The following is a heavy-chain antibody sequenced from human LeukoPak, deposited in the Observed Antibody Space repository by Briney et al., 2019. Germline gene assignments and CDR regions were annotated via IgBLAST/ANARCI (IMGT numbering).Heavy chain of an antibody. D-gene: IGHD6-6*01. CDR2: ISDSGST. CDR3: AKRVPYSSSSVCFDS. CDR1: GFTFSNYG. V-gene: IGHV3-23*05. J-gene: IGHJ4*02. Sequence: PGGSLRLSCAASGFTFSNYGMSWVRQAPGKGLEWVSAISDSGSTYYADSVKGRLTISRDNSKNTLYLQMNSLRAEDTAVYYCAKRVPYSSSSVCFDSWGQGTLVTVSS.